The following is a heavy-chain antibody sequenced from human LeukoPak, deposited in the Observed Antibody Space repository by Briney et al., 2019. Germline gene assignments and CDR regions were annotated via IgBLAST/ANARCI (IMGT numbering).Heavy chain of an antibody. V-gene: IGHV4-59*08. CDR1: GGSISSCY. CDR2: IYYSGST. J-gene: IGHJ2*01. Sequence: SETLSLTCTVSGGSISSCYWSWIRQPPGKGLEWIGYIYYSGSTNYNPSLQRRVTVSVDTSKNQFSLKLSSVTAADTAVYYCARQGGGFLCLDLWGRGTLVTVSS. D-gene: IGHD6-25*01. CDR3: ARQGGGFLCLDL.